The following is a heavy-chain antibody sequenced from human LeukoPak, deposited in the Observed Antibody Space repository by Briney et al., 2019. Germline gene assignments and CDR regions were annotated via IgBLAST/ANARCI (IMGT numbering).Heavy chain of an antibody. Sequence: SETLSLTCTVSGGSISSSGYYWGWIRQPPGKGLEWIGSIYYSGSTYYNPSLKSRVTISVDTSKNQFSLKLSSVTAADTAVYYCAEGYYYDSSGYYPNWFDPWGQGTLVTVSS. CDR1: GGSISSSGYY. CDR2: IYYSGST. V-gene: IGHV4-39*01. J-gene: IGHJ5*02. D-gene: IGHD3-22*01. CDR3: AEGYYYDSSGYYPNWFDP.